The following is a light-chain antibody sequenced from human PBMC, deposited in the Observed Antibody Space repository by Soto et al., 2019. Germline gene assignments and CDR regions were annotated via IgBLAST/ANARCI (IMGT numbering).Light chain of an antibody. CDR2: SNN. CDR3: GTWDDSLNSYV. V-gene: IGLV1-44*01. J-gene: IGLJ1*01. Sequence: QSVLTQPPSVSGTPAQRVTISCSGSSSNIGSNTVNWYQQLPGAAPRLLIYSNNQRPSGVPDRFSGSKSGTSASLAISGLQSEDWADYYCGTWDDSLNSYVFGTGTKLTVL. CDR1: SSNIGSNT.